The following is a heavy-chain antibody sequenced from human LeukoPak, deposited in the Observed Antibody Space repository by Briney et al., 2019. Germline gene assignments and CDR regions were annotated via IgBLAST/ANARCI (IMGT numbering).Heavy chain of an antibody. D-gene: IGHD6-13*01. V-gene: IGHV4-39*01. CDR3: ARHAGGIAAAGTRPLDY. CDR1: GASFSSSTYY. J-gene: IGHJ4*02. Sequence: SETLSLTCTVSGASFSSSTYYWGWIRQPPGKGLEWIGSIYYSGSTYYNPSLKSRVTMSVDTSKNQFSLKLSSVTAADTAVYYCARHAGGIAAAGTRPLDYWGQGTLVTVSS. CDR2: IYYSGST.